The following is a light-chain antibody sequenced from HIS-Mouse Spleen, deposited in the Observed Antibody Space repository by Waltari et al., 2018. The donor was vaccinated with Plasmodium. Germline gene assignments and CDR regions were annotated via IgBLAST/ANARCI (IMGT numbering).Light chain of an antibody. V-gene: IGLV3-10*01. CDR3: YSTDSSGNHVV. CDR1: ALPKKY. CDR2: EDS. J-gene: IGLJ2*01. Sequence: SYELTQPHSVSVSPGQTARNTCSGDALPKKYAYSYQQKSGQAPVLVSYEDSKRPAGIPERFSVSSSGTMATLTISGAQVEDEADYYCYSTDSSGNHVVFGGGTKLTVL.